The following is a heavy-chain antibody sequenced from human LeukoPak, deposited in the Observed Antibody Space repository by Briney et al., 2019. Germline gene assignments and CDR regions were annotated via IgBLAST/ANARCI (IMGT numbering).Heavy chain of an antibody. CDR3: SREFLSADFFYGMDV. V-gene: IGHV3-49*04. J-gene: IGHJ6*02. D-gene: IGHD2/OR15-2a*01. CDR2: IRNKAYGGTT. Sequence: PGGSLRLSCSGSGFSFGGYAMNWVRQAPGKGLEWIGFIRNKAYGGTTDYAASVKGRFTISRDDSRSIAYLQMSSLKTEDTAVYYCSREFLSADFFYGMDVWGQGTTVSVSS. CDR1: GFSFGGYA.